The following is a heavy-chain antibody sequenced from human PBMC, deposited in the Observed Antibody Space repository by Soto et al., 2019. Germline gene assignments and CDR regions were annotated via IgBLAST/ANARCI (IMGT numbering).Heavy chain of an antibody. V-gene: IGHV3-48*02. CDR3: ARDPLMTSGSSENFDY. Sequence: EVQLVESGGGLVQPGGSLRLSCAASGFTFSSYSMNWVRQAPGKGLEWVSYISSSSSTIYYADSVKGRFTISRDNAKNSLYQQMNSLRDEDTAVYYCARDPLMTSGSSENFDYWGQGTLVTVSS. J-gene: IGHJ4*02. CDR1: GFTFSSYS. CDR2: ISSSSSTI. D-gene: IGHD1-26*01.